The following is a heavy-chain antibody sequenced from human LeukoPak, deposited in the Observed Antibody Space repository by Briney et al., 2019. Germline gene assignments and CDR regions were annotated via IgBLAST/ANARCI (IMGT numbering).Heavy chain of an antibody. CDR2: INSDGSST. CDR1: GFTFSNYW. D-gene: IGHD5-12*01. J-gene: IGHJ5*02. Sequence: PGGSLRLSCAASGFTFSNYWMHWVRQAPGKGLVWVSRINSDGSSTNYADSVKGRFTISRDNAKNTLYLQMNSLRAEDTAVYYCARDYSGWSLDPWGQGTLVTVSS. CDR3: ARDYSGWSLDP. V-gene: IGHV3-74*01.